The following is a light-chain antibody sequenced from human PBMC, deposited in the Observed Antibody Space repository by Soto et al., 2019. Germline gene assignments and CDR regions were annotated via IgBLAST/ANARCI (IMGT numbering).Light chain of an antibody. CDR1: SSNIGNNY. CDR2: DNN. CDR3: GTWDSSLSAVV. Sequence: QPVLTQPPSVSAAPGQKVTISCSGSSSNIGNNYVSWYQQLPGTAPKLLIYDNNKRPSGIPDRFSGSKSGTSATLGITGLQTGDEDDYYCGTWDSSLSAVVFGGGTKLTVL. J-gene: IGLJ2*01. V-gene: IGLV1-51*01.